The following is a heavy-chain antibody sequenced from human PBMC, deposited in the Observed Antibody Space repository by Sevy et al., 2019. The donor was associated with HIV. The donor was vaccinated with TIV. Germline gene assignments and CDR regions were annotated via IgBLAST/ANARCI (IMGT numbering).Heavy chain of an antibody. CDR2: IYYSGST. D-gene: IGHD1-26*01. J-gene: IGHJ4*02. CDR1: GGSISSGGYY. V-gene: IGHV4-31*03. CDR3: ARARLEWGYFDY. Sequence: SETLSLTCTVSGGSISSGGYYWSWIRQHPGKGLEWIGYIYYSGSTYYNPSLKSRVTISVDTSKNQFSLKLSSVTAADTAVYYCARARLEWGYFDYWGQGTLVTVSS.